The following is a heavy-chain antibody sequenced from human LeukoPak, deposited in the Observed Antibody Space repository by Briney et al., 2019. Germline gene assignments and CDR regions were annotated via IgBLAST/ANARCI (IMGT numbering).Heavy chain of an antibody. CDR1: GFAFSSSA. J-gene: IGHJ4*02. Sequence: GGSLRLSCAASGFAFSSSAMTWVRQAPGKGLEWVSTISDTGGTTYYADSVKGRFSISRDNSKNTLYLQMNSLRAEDTAVYYCAKSLRSTRQFDYWGQGTLVTVSS. CDR3: AKSLRSTRQFDY. V-gene: IGHV3-23*01. D-gene: IGHD5/OR15-5a*01. CDR2: ISDTGGTT.